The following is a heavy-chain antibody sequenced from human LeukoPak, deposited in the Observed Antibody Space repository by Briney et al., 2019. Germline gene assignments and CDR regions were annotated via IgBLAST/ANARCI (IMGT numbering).Heavy chain of an antibody. J-gene: IGHJ3*01. CDR1: GFLFNSYS. V-gene: IGHV3-48*04. Sequence: GGSLRLSCAASGFLFNSYSMNWVRQAPGKGLEWLSYISSSRSTLLYTDSVKGRFTISRDNAKNSLYLQMNSLRAEDTALYYCARDRGDGDCRGDSCFGAIDLWGQGTMVTVSS. CDR2: ISSSRSTL. CDR3: ARDRGDGDCRGDSCFGAIDL. D-gene: IGHD2-15*01.